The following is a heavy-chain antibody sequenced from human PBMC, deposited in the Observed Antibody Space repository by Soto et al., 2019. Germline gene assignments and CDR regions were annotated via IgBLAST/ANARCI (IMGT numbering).Heavy chain of an antibody. CDR2: IWYDGSNK. J-gene: IGHJ4*02. Sequence: GGSLRLSCAASGFTFSSYGMHWVRQAPGKGLEWVAVIWYDGSNKYYADSVKGRFTISRDNSKNTLYLQMNSLRAEDTAVYYCARDLGSTYYYDSSGYGFDYWGQGTPVTVSS. CDR3: ARDLGSTYYYDSSGYGFDY. CDR1: GFTFSSYG. D-gene: IGHD3-22*01. V-gene: IGHV3-33*01.